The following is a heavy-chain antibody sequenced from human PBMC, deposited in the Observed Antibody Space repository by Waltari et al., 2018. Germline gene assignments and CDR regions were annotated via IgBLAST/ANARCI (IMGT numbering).Heavy chain of an antibody. CDR2: IWYDGSNK. CDR1: GFTFTNNA. V-gene: IGHV3-33*01. D-gene: IGHD3-3*01. Sequence: QVQLVESGGGVVQSGRSLRLPWVGSGFTFTNNAMNWVRQAPGKGLEWVAVIWYDGSNKNYVDSVKGRFTISRDNSKNTMYLEMNRLRAEDTAVYFCARGDGGSGLGASDIWGQGTMVTVSS. CDR3: ARGDGGSGLGASDI. J-gene: IGHJ3*02.